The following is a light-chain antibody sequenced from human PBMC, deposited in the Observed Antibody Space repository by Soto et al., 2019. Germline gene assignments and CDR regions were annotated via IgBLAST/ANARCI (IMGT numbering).Light chain of an antibody. Sequence: EIVLTQSPGTLSLSPGGRATLSCRASQSVSSIYLAWYQQKPGQAPRLLIYGASSRPTGIPDRFSGSGSGTDFTLTISRLEPEDVAVYYCQQYGSSALTFGGGTKVEIK. J-gene: IGKJ4*01. CDR3: QQYGSSALT. V-gene: IGKV3-20*01. CDR2: GAS. CDR1: QSVSSIY.